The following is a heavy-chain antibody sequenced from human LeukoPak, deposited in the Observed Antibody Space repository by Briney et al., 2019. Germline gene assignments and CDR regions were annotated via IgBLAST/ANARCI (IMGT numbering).Heavy chain of an antibody. V-gene: IGHV3-30*03. Sequence: GGSLRLSCAASGFTFSSYGMHWVRQAPGKGLEWVAVISYDGSNKYYADSVKGRFTISRDNSKNTLYLQMNSLRAEDTAVYYCARDLSAWADSSGYSDYWGQGILVTVSS. CDR1: GFTFSSYG. J-gene: IGHJ4*02. CDR3: ARDLSAWADSSGYSDY. D-gene: IGHD3-22*01. CDR2: ISYDGSNK.